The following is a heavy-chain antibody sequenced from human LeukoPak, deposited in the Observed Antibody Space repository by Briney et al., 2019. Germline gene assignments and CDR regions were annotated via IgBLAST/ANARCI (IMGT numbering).Heavy chain of an antibody. CDR1: GFTVSNNY. V-gene: IGHV3-66*01. CDR3: ARDAPQWELHPD. Sequence: QAGGSLRLSCAASGFTVSNNYMSWVRQAPGKGLEWVSLIYSGGSTSYADSVKGRFTISRDNSKNTLYLQMNSLRAEDTAVYYCARDAPQWELHPDWGQGTLVTVSS. CDR2: IYSGGST. D-gene: IGHD1-26*01. J-gene: IGHJ4*02.